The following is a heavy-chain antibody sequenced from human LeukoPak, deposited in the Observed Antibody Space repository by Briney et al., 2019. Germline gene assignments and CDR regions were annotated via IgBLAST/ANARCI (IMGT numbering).Heavy chain of an antibody. CDR1: GITFSSYA. Sequence: GGSLRLSCAASGITFSSYAMSWVRQAPGKGLEWVSGVSGSGGSTYYADSVKGQFTISRDNSKNTLYLQMNSLRAEDTAVYYCAREGISRRGYSYGYSAGRYFDYWGQGTLVTVSS. CDR2: VSGSGGST. CDR3: AREGISRRGYSYGYSAGRYFDY. D-gene: IGHD5-18*01. V-gene: IGHV3-23*01. J-gene: IGHJ4*02.